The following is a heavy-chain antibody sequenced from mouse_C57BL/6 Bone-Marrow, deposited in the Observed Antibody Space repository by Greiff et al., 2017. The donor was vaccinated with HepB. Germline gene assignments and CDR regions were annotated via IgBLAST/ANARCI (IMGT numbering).Heavy chain of an antibody. CDR2: IDPSDSYT. Sequence: QVQLQQSGAELVMPGASVKLSCKASGYTFTSYWMHWVKQRPGQGLEWIGEIDPSDSYTNYNQKFKGKSTLTVDKSSSTAYMQLSSLTSEDSAVYYCARLGAPNWGFAYWGQGTLVTVSA. CDR1: GYTFTSYW. V-gene: IGHV1-69*01. J-gene: IGHJ3*01. D-gene: IGHD4-1*01. CDR3: ARLGAPNWGFAY.